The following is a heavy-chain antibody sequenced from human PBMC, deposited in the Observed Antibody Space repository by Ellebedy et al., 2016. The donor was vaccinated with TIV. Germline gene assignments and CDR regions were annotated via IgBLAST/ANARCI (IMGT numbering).Heavy chain of an antibody. V-gene: IGHV3-7*01. J-gene: IGHJ6*02. CDR3: GRAMDV. CDR2: IKPDGSEK. Sequence: GESLKISCAVSGFTFSSYWMNWVRQAPGKGLEWVANIKPDGSEKYYVDSVKGRFTIPRDNAKNSVYLQMNSLRADDTAVYYCGRAMDVWGQGATVTVSS. CDR1: GFTFSSYW.